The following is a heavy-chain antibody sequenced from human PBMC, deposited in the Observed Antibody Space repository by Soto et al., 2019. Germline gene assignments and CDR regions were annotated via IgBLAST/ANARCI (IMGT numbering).Heavy chain of an antibody. J-gene: IGHJ6*02. D-gene: IGHD6-6*01. CDR3: ARPYSGPSRGVDV. CDR1: GGSISSGGYY. V-gene: IGHV4-31*03. Sequence: LSLTCTVSGGSISSGGYYWTWIRQHPGKGLEWIGYICYTGSAYYNPSLKTRLTLSIDTSRSQFSLKLSSVTTADTAVYYCARPYSGPSRGVDVWGQGTTVTVSS. CDR2: ICYTGSA.